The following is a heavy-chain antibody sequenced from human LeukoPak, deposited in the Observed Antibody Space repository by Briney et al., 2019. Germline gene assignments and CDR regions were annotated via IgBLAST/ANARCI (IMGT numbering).Heavy chain of an antibody. V-gene: IGHV4-59*01. CDR2: IYYSGST. CDR1: GGSISSYY. Sequence: SETLSLTCTVSGGSISSYYWSWIRQPPGKGLEWIGYIYYSGSTNYNPSLKSRVTISVDTSKNQFSLKLSSVTAADTAVYYCARVDRHHVTIFYWGQGTLVTVSS. J-gene: IGHJ4*02. D-gene: IGHD3-3*01. CDR3: ARVDRHHVTIFY.